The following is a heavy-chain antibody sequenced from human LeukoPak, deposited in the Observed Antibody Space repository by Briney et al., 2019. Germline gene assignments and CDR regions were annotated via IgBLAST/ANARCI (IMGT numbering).Heavy chain of an antibody. CDR2: IYSGGST. CDR3: ARDRRWDSSSPLDY. V-gene: IGHV3-66*02. CDR1: GFTVGSNY. D-gene: IGHD6-6*01. J-gene: IGHJ4*02. Sequence: GGSLRLSCAASGFTVGSNYMSWVRQAPGKGLEWVSVIYSGGSTYYADSVKGRFTISRDNSKNTLYLQMNSLRAEDTAVYYCARDRRWDSSSPLDYWGQGTLVTVSA.